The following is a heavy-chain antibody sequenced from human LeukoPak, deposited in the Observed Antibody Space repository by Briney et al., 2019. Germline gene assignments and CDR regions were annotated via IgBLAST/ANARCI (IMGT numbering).Heavy chain of an antibody. CDR3: ARVDFSGYYLYYYYYYGMDV. Sequence: GGSLRLSCAASGLSVSNYYMSWVRQPPGKGLEWVSSISSSSYYIYYADSVKGRFAISRDDAQNSLYLQMNSLRAEDTAVYYCARVDFSGYYLYYYYYYGMDVWGQGTTVTVSS. D-gene: IGHD3-22*01. J-gene: IGHJ6*02. CDR2: ISSSSYYI. V-gene: IGHV3-21*01. CDR1: GLSVSNYY.